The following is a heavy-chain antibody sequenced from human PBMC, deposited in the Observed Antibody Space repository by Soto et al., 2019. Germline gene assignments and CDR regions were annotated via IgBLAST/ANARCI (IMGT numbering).Heavy chain of an antibody. V-gene: IGHV4-59*01. D-gene: IGHD5-18*01. J-gene: IGHJ6*02. CDR1: GGSISSYY. CDR2: IYYSGST. Sequence: PSETLSLTCTVSGGSISSYYWSWIRQPPGKGLEWIGYIYYSGSTNYNPSLKSRVTISVDTSKTQFSLKLSSVTAADTAVYYCARDRSSHSYGFMEVWGQGTTVTVSS. CDR3: ARDRSSHSYGFMEV.